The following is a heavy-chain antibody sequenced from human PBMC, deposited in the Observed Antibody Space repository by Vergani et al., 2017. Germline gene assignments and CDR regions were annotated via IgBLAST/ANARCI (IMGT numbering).Heavy chain of an antibody. CDR3: ARGQTGYSRDWSTYFFYMDV. J-gene: IGHJ6*03. Sequence: QLQLQESDSRLVNPSQTLSLTCTLSGDAISRDTYSWNWVRQPPGKPLEWIGSVYYSGTTYYNPSLGGRVTMSIDKSKHHFSLTLTSVTAAASAFYFCARGQTGYSRDWSTYFFYMDVWGKGTTVTVSS. CDR1: GDAISRDTYS. D-gene: IGHD3/OR15-3a*01. CDR2: VYYSGTT. V-gene: IGHV4-30-2*01.